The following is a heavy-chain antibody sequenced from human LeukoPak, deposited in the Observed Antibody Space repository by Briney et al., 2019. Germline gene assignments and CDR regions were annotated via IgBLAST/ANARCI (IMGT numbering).Heavy chain of an antibody. D-gene: IGHD3-9*01. CDR3: AKWGDYDILTGYYVSDF. V-gene: IGHV3-23*01. CDR2: ITGSGDTT. J-gene: IGHJ4*02. Sequence: ASLRLSCAASGSIFRNYAMSWVRQAPGKGLEWVSAITGSGDTTYYADSVKGRFTISRDNSKNTLYVEMNTLRAEDTAVYYCAKWGDYDILTGYYVSDFWGQGTLVTVSS. CDR1: GSIFRNYA.